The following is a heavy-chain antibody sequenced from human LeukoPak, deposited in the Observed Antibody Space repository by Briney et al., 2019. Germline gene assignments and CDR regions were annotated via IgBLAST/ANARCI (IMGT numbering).Heavy chain of an antibody. CDR2: IKQDGVEK. CDR1: GFTFSSYW. D-gene: IGHD7-27*01. Sequence: PGGSLRLSCAASGFTFSSYWMSWVRQAPGKGLEWVANIKQDGVEKYYVDSVKGRFISSRDNAKNSLFLEMDSLRAEDTAVYYCARSPSRRNWEPRLYRWFDPWGQGTLVTVSS. CDR3: ARSPSRRNWEPRLYRWFDP. J-gene: IGHJ5*02. V-gene: IGHV3-7*01.